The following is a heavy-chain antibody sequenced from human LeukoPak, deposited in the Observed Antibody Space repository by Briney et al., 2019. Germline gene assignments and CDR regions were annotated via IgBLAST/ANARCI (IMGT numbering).Heavy chain of an antibody. CDR3: AKGRGSYGSGSRYDH. Sequence: GGSLILSCAASGFTFSNSAMNWVRQAPGKGLEWVSSISGSGGTTYYADSVKGRFTISRDNSKTTLFLKMISLRADDTAVYYCAKGRGSYGSGSRYDHWGLGTLVTVSS. CDR2: ISGSGGTT. D-gene: IGHD3-10*01. V-gene: IGHV3-23*01. J-gene: IGHJ4*02. CDR1: GFTFSNSA.